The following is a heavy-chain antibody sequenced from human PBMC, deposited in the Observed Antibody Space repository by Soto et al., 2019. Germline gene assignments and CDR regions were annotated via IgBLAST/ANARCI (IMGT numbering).Heavy chain of an antibody. V-gene: IGHV1-8*02. J-gene: IGHJ4*02. D-gene: IGHD1-26*01. Sequence: ASVKVSCKASGGTFSSYAISWVRQAPGQGLEWMGWMNPNSGNTGYAQKFQGRVTMTRNTSISTAYMELSSLRSEDTAVYYCARGATDSSKDHWGQGTLVTVSS. CDR1: GGTFSSYA. CDR3: ARGATDSSKDH. CDR2: MNPNSGNT.